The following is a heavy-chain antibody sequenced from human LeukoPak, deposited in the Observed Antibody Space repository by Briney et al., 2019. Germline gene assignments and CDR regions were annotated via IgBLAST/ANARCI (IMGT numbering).Heavy chain of an antibody. CDR2: ISGSGGST. Sequence: GGSLRLSCAASGFTFSSYAMHWVRQAPGKGLEWVSAISGSGGSTYYADSVKGRFTISRDNSKNTLYLQMNSLRAEDTAVYYCAKDRTYYDSSGCDDYWGQGTLVTVSS. V-gene: IGHV3-23*01. CDR3: AKDRTYYDSSGCDDY. D-gene: IGHD3-22*01. CDR1: GFTFSSYA. J-gene: IGHJ4*02.